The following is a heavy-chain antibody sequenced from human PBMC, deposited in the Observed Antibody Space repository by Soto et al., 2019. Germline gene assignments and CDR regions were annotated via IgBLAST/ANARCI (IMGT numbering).Heavy chain of an antibody. CDR2: IYWDDAK. CDR3: ERGDSTGYYPY. J-gene: IGHJ4*02. CDR1: GFSLYTSGVG. Sequence: SGPTLVNPTQTLTLTCTFSGFSLYTSGVGVGWIRQPPGKALEWLALIYWDDAKRYSPSLKSRVTVTKDTSKNQVVLTTTDMQPIDTATYYCERGDSTGYYPYWGQGTPVTVSS. V-gene: IGHV2-5*02. D-gene: IGHD3-22*01.